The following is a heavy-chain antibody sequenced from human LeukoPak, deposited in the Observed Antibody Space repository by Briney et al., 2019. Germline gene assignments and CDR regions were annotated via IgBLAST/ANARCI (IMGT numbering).Heavy chain of an antibody. CDR3: ARDGGYCSGGRCYSEGDY. V-gene: IGHV3-21*01. CDR1: GFTFSSYS. D-gene: IGHD2-15*01. J-gene: IGHJ4*02. CDR2: ISSSSSYI. Sequence: GGSLRLSCAASGFTFSSYSMNWVRQAPGKGLEWVSSISSSSSYIYYADSVKGRFTISRDNAKNSLYLQMNSLRAEDTAVYYCARDGGYCSGGRCYSEGDYWGQGTLVTVSS.